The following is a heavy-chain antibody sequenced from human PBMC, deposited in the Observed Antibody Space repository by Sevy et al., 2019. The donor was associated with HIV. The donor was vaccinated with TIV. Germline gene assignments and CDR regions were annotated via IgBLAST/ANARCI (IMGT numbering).Heavy chain of an antibody. V-gene: IGHV3-30*09. Sequence: GGSLRLSCTASEFTFSDYVMHWVRQTPGKGLEWVAIISHDGMNEDYADSVKGRFAISRDNSKNTLYLQMNRLRPDDMAVYFFVKEGAPHRNIRYCFGENCFYNWFDTWGQGVLVTVSS. CDR1: EFTFSDYV. CDR2: ISHDGMNE. CDR3: VKEGAPHRNIRYCFGENCFYNWFDT. D-gene: IGHD2-15*01. J-gene: IGHJ5*02.